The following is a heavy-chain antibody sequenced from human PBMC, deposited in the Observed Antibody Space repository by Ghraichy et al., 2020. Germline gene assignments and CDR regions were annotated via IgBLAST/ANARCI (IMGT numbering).Heavy chain of an antibody. CDR1: GFTFGDYT. CDR2: IRSKGYSGTT. D-gene: IGHD3-22*01. Sequence: GGSLRLSCTASGFTFGDYTMNWFRQAPGKGLEWVGFIRSKGYSGTTEYAASVKGRFTISRDDSKSIAYLQMNSLKTEDTAVYYCSRDMGIVVVDKIEDTTDYWGQGTLVTVSS. V-gene: IGHV3-49*03. J-gene: IGHJ4*02. CDR3: SRDMGIVVVDKIEDTTDY.